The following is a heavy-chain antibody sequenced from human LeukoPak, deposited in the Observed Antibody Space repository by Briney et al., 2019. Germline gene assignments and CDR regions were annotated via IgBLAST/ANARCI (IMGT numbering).Heavy chain of an antibody. J-gene: IGHJ4*02. Sequence: SETLSLTCTVSGGSISGYYLSWIRQSPEKGLEWIGYIYDSGTTNYNPSLKSRVLMSVDTSKTQVSLKVKSVTAADTAVYYCARDLTGATHFDYWGQGTLVTVSS. V-gene: IGHV4-59*01. CDR3: ARDLTGATHFDY. CDR2: IYDSGTT. CDR1: GGSISGYY. D-gene: IGHD1-26*01.